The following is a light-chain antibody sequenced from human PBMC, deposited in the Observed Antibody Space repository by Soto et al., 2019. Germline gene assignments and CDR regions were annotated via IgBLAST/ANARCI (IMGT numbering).Light chain of an antibody. Sequence: EIVMTQSPATLSVSPGERATLSCRASQSVSSSLAWYQQKPGQAPRLLIYGASTRATGIPARFSGSGSGTEFTLTISSLQSEDFAVYYCQQYNNWPPGTFGPGTKVHIK. J-gene: IGKJ3*01. CDR1: QSVSSS. V-gene: IGKV3-15*01. CDR3: QQYNNWPPGT. CDR2: GAS.